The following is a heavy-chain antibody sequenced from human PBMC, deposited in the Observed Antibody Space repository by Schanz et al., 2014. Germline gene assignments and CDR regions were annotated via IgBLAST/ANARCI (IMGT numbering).Heavy chain of an antibody. CDR1: ELTLSTHA. V-gene: IGHV3-23*01. J-gene: IGHJ4*02. Sequence: LESGGTLVQPGGSLRLSCAGSELTLSTHAMTWVRQAPGKGLEWVSTIGGSGGTTYYADSVRGRFTISRDNSKNTLYLQMNSLRAEDTAVYYCAKGQLLSYYFDYWGQGTLVTVSS. CDR3: AKGQLLSYYFDY. CDR2: IGGSGGTT. D-gene: IGHD2-21*01.